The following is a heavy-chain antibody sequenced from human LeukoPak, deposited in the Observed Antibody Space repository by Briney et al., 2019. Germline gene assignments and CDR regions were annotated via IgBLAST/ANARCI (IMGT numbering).Heavy chain of an antibody. Sequence: ASVKVSCKASGGTFSSYATSWVRQAPGQGLEWMGGIIPIFGTANYAQKFQGRVTITADESTSTAYMELRSLRSDDTAFYYCAREPGLARSTFFDYWGQGTLVTVST. CDR3: AREPGLARSTFFDY. D-gene: IGHD3-16*01. J-gene: IGHJ4*02. V-gene: IGHV1-69*13. CDR2: IIPIFGTA. CDR1: GGTFSSYA.